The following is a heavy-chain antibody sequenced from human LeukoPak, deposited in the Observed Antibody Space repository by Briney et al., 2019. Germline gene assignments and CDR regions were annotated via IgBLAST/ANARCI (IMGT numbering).Heavy chain of an antibody. CDR1: GFTLSSYG. D-gene: IGHD2-2*02. V-gene: IGHV3-30*18. CDR3: AKDGIHCSSTSCYSAGNNWFDP. CDR2: ISNDGSSK. Sequence: GGSLRLSCVASGFTLSSYGMHWVRQAPGKGMEWVAVISNDGSSKYYTDSVKGRVTIARDNSKNTLYLQMNSLRAEDTAVYYCAKDGIHCSSTSCYSAGNNWFDPWGQGTLVTVSS. J-gene: IGHJ5*02.